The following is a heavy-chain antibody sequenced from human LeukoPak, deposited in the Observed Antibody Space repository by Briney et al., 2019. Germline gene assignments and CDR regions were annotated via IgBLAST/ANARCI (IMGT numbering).Heavy chain of an antibody. CDR3: ARATMIGGYYFDY. CDR2: IYYSGST. V-gene: IGHV4-30-4*02. CDR1: GGSISSGDYY. J-gene: IGHJ4*02. Sequence: SETLSLTCTVSGGSISSGDYYWSWIRQPPGKGLEWIGYIYYSGSTYYNPSLKSRVTISVDTSKNQFSLKLSSVTAADTAVYYCARATMIGGYYFDYWGQGTLVTVSS. D-gene: IGHD3-22*01.